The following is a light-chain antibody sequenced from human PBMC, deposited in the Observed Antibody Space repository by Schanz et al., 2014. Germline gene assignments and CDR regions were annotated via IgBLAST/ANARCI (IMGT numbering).Light chain of an antibody. J-gene: IGKJ2*01. CDR3: QQYHTSPYT. V-gene: IGKV3-20*01. Sequence: EIVLTQSPGTLSLSPGERATLSCRASQSVSSTYLAWYQQRPGQAPRLLIYGASRRATGIPDRFSGSGSGTDFTLTVTRLEAEDFAVFYCQQYHTSPYTFGQGTKLEIK. CDR1: QSVSSTY. CDR2: GAS.